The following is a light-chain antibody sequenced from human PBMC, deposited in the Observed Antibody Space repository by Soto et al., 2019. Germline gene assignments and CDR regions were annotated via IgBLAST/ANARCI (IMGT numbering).Light chain of an antibody. CDR2: LNSDGSH. J-gene: IGLJ2*01. V-gene: IGLV4-69*01. CDR1: RGHSNYA. Sequence: QLVLTQSPSASASLGASVKLTCTLSRGHSNYAIAWHQQQSEKGPRYLMKLNSDGSHSKGAGIPDRFSGSSSGAERYLTISSLQSEDEADYYCQTWGSGIVVFGGGTKLTVL. CDR3: QTWGSGIVV.